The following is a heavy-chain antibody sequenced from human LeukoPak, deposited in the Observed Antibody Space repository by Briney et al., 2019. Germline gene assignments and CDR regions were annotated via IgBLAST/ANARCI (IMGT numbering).Heavy chain of an antibody. J-gene: IGHJ4*02. V-gene: IGHV3-23*01. D-gene: IGHD3-9*01. Sequence: PGGSLRLSCAASGFTFNNYAMSWVRQAPGKGLEWVSSISGSGGSTYYADSVKGRFTISRDNSKNTLYLQMNSLRAEDTAVYYCAQGGLLRYFDWPNFDYWGQGTLVTVSS. CDR2: ISGSGGST. CDR3: AQGGLLRYFDWPNFDY. CDR1: GFTFNNYA.